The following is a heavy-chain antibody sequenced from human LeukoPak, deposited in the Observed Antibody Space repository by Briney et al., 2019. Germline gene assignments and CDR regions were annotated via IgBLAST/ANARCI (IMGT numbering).Heavy chain of an antibody. D-gene: IGHD6-13*01. CDR2: IKSNI. Sequence: GGSLRLSCSASGFTFSDYSMNWVCQAPGKGLEWVAYIKSNIYYADSVKGRFTISRDNAKNLLYLQMNSLTVEDTAVYYCARDDTSSWYQEYWGQGTLVTVSS. V-gene: IGHV3-69-1*02. CDR3: ARDDTSSWYQEY. J-gene: IGHJ4*02. CDR1: GFTFSDYS.